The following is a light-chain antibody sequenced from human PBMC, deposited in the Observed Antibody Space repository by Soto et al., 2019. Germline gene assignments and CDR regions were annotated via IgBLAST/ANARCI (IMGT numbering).Light chain of an antibody. CDR1: QSVSSSY. CDR2: GAS. J-gene: IGKJ2*01. Sequence: EIVLTQSPGTLSLSPGERATLSCRASQSVSSSYLAWYQQKPGQAPRLLIYGASSRATGIPDRFSGSGSGTDFTLIISRRVADDYSVEYCQQYGSSPPYTFGQGTKLEIK. V-gene: IGKV3-20*01. CDR3: QQYGSSPPYT.